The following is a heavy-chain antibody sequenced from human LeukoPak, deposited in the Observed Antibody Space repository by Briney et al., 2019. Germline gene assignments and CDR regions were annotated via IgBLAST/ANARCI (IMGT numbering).Heavy chain of an antibody. V-gene: IGHV4-59*08. Sequence: KPSETLSLTCTVSGGSMSSFYWSWIRQPPGKGLEWIGYMYHGGSTNYNPSLKSRVTVSVDTSKNQFSLKLSSVTAADTAVYYCARITDRTIFGEIMHGFDIWGQGTPVTVSS. CDR2: MYHGGST. J-gene: IGHJ3*02. CDR3: ARITDRTIFGEIMHGFDI. D-gene: IGHD3-3*01. CDR1: GGSMSSFY.